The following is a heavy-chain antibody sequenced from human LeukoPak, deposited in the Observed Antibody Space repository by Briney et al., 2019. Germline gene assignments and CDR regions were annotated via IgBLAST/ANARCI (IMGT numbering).Heavy chain of an antibody. J-gene: IGHJ4*02. V-gene: IGHV4-38-2*01. Sequence: SETLSLTCDVSGYSISSRYYWGWIRQPPEKGLEWIGSVHHSGSTYYNPSLKSRVTLSIDPSRNQLSLKLSSVTAADTAVYYCARGFRSSSGYYDSRTYNFDYWGQGTLVTVPS. D-gene: IGHD3-22*01. CDR2: VHHSGST. CDR3: ARGFRSSSGYYDSRTYNFDY. CDR1: GYSISSRYY.